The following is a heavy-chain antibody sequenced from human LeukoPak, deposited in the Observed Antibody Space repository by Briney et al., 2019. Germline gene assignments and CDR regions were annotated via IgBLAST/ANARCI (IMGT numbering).Heavy chain of an antibody. Sequence: PSETLSLTCTVSGGSISSYYWSWIRQPPGKGLEWIEYIYYSGSTNYNPSLKSRVTISVDTSKNQFSLKLSSVTAADTAVYYCARVGVTMDYYYYYMDVWGKGTTVTVSS. CDR1: GGSISSYY. D-gene: IGHD3-10*01. V-gene: IGHV4-59*08. CDR2: IYYSGST. CDR3: ARVGVTMDYYYYYMDV. J-gene: IGHJ6*03.